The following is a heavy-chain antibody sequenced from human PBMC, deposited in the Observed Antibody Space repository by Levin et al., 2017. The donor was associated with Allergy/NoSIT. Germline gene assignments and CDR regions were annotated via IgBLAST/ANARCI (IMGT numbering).Heavy chain of an antibody. CDR1: GFTFSSYA. Sequence: GGSLRLSCAASGFTFSSYAMHWVRQAPGKGLEWVAVISYDGSNKYYADSVKGRFTSSRDNSKNTLYLQMNSLRAEETAVYYCSSSRPGSWYYDYWGQGTLVTVSS. J-gene: IGHJ4*02. CDR2: ISYDGSNK. V-gene: IGHV3-30-3*01. CDR3: SSSRPGSWYYDY. D-gene: IGHD6-13*01.